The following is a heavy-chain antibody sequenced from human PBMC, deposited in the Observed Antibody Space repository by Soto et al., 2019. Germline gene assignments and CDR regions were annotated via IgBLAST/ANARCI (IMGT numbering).Heavy chain of an antibody. CDR1: GGSISSGTYY. Sequence: SETLSLTCTVSGGSISSGTYYWDWIRQTPGKGLEWIGSVYYSGSTEYNPSLKSRVTISVDTSKNQFSLKLSSVTAADTAVFYCARFLSGTTDWFDPWGQGTPVTVSS. CDR2: VYYSGST. D-gene: IGHD1-1*01. V-gene: IGHV4-39*07. CDR3: ARFLSGTTDWFDP. J-gene: IGHJ5*02.